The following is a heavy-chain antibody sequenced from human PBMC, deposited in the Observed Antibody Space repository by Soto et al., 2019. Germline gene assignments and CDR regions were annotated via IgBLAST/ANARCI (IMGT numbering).Heavy chain of an antibody. V-gene: IGHV1-69*08. J-gene: IGHJ4*02. CDR3: ARDRADGDYFDGRYYFDY. CDR2: IIPILGIA. D-gene: IGHD4-17*01. Sequence: QIQLVQSGAEVKKPGSSVKVSCKASGGTFSSYTISWVRQAPGQGLEWMGRIIPILGIANYAQKFQGRVTITADKSTSTAYMELSSLRSEDTAVYYCARDRADGDYFDGRYYFDYWGQGTLVTVSS. CDR1: GGTFSSYT.